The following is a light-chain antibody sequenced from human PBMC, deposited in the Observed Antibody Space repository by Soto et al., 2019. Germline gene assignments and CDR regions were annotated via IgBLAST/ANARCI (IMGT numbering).Light chain of an antibody. CDR3: QQYNNWLVT. J-gene: IGKJ1*01. V-gene: IGKV3-15*01. CDR2: GAS. Sequence: EIVMTQSPATLPVSPWERATLXXRASQSVSSNLAWYQQKPGQAPRXLIYGASTRATGIPARFSGRGSGTEFTLTISSLQSEDFAVYSCQQYNNWLVTFGQGTKVEIK. CDR1: QSVSSN.